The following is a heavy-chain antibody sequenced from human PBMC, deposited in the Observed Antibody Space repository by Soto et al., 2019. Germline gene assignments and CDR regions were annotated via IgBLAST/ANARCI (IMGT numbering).Heavy chain of an antibody. J-gene: IGHJ5*02. CDR1: GGSISSGGYY. CDR2: IYYSGST. V-gene: IGHV4-31*03. CDR3: ARVDGTRYCSSTSCYSGWFDP. Sequence: QVQLQESGPGLVKPSQTLSLTCTVSGGSISSGGYYWSWIRQHPGKGLEWIGYIYYSGSTYYNPSRKSRVTIAVDTSKNQFSLKLSSVTAADTAVYYCARVDGTRYCSSTSCYSGWFDPWGQGTLVTVSS. D-gene: IGHD2-2*01.